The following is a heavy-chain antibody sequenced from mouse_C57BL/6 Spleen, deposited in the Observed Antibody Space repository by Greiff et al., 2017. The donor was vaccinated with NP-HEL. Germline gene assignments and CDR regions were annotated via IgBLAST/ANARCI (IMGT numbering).Heavy chain of an antibody. CDR3: ARPYYGYDGRYALDY. J-gene: IGHJ4*01. CDR2: LIPNNGGP. Sequence: EVQLQQSGPELVKPGASVKISCKASGYTFTDYSLNWVKQSLGKSLEWIGDLIPNNGGPSYNRNFKGKATLPVDKSSSTAYMELRSLTSEDSAVYYCARPYYGYDGRYALDYWGQGTSVTVSS. CDR1: GYTFTDYS. D-gene: IGHD2-9*01. V-gene: IGHV1-26*01.